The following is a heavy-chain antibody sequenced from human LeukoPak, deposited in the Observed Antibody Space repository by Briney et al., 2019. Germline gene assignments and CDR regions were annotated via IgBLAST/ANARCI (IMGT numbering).Heavy chain of an antibody. CDR1: GFTFSSYW. J-gene: IGHJ4*02. D-gene: IGHD5-18*01. V-gene: IGHV3-7*03. Sequence: GGSLRLSCAASGFTFSSYWMSWVRQAPGKGLEWVANIKQDGSEKYYVDSVKGRFTISRDNAKNSLYLQMNSLRADDTAVYYCARLRYSYGYYFDYWGQGTLVTVSS. CDR2: IKQDGSEK. CDR3: ARLRYSYGYYFDY.